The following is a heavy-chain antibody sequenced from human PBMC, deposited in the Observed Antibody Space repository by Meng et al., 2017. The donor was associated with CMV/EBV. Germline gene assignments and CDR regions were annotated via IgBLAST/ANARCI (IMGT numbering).Heavy chain of an antibody. D-gene: IGHD3-9*01. CDR3: AREGIRYFDWLLPGYYFDY. CDR2: IIPILGIA. Sequence: ASVKVSCKASGYTFTSYGISWVRQAPGQGLEWMGRIIPILGIANYAQKFQGRVTITADKSTSTAYMELSSLRSEDTAVYYCAREGIRYFDWLLPGYYFDYWGQGTLVTVSS. V-gene: IGHV1-69*04. CDR1: GYTFTSYG. J-gene: IGHJ4*02.